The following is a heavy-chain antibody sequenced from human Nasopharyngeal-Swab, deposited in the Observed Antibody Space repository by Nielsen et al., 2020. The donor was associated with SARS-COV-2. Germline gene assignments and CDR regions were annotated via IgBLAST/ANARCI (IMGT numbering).Heavy chain of an antibody. CDR1: GGSFSGYY. CDR3: ARARELRP. J-gene: IGHJ5*02. CDR2: INHSGST. D-gene: IGHD1-26*01. V-gene: IGHV4-34*01. Sequence: SETLSLTCAVYGGSFSGYYWSWIRQPPGKGLEWIGEINHSGSTNYNPSLKSRVSISVDTSKNQSSLKLSSVTAADTAVYYCARARELRPWGQGTLVTVSS.